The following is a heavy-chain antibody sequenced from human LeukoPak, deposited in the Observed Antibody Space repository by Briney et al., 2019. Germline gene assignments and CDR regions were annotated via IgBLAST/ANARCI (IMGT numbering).Heavy chain of an antibody. J-gene: IGHJ5*02. CDR2: ISGRDGST. CDR1: GFTFSIYA. Sequence: GGSLRLSCAASGFTFSIYAMNWVRQAPGKGLEWVSAISGRDGSTYYAGSVKGRFTISRDNSENTLYLQMNSLRGEDTAVYYCAKSGGVRFDPWGQGTLVTVSS. D-gene: IGHD3-16*01. CDR3: AKSGGVRFDP. V-gene: IGHV3-23*01.